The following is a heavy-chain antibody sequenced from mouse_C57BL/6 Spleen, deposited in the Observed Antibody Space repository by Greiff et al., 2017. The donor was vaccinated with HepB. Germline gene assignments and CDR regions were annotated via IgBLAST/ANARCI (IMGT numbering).Heavy chain of an antibody. D-gene: IGHD1-3*01. CDR1: GYTFTDYN. V-gene: IGHV1-18*01. Sequence: EVKLVESGPELVKPGASVKIPCKASGYTFTDYNMDWVKQSHGKSLEWIGDINPNNGGTIYNQKFKGKATLTVDKSSSTAYMELRSLTSEDTAVYYCAREEVGDYWYFDVWGTGTTVTVSS. CDR2: INPNNGGT. J-gene: IGHJ1*03. CDR3: AREEVGDYWYFDV.